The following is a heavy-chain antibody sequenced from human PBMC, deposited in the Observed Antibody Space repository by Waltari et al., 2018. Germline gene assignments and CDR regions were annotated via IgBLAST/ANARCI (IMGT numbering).Heavy chain of an antibody. CDR2: IIPILGIA. CDR1: GGTFSSYA. D-gene: IGHD1-26*01. V-gene: IGHV1-69*04. CDR3: ARGLMTGVGATHGWFDP. Sequence: QVQLVQSGAEVKKPGSSVKVSCKASGGTFSSYATSWVRQAPGQGLEWLGGIIPILGIANYAQKFQGRVTITADESTSTAYMELSSLRSEDTAVYYCARGLMTGVGATHGWFDPWGQGTLVTVSS. J-gene: IGHJ5*02.